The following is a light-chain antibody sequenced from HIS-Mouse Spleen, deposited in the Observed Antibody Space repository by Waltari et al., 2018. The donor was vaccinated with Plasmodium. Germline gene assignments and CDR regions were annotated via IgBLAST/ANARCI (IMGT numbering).Light chain of an antibody. CDR2: EVS. CDR3: SSYAGSNNLV. J-gene: IGLJ2*01. Sequence: QSALTQPPSASGSPGQSVTISCPGTSSAVGGYNYVSWYQQHPGKAPNLMIYEVSKRPSGVPDRFSGSKSGNTASLTVSGLQAEDEADYYCSSYAGSNNLVFGGGTKLTVL. CDR1: SSAVGGYNY. V-gene: IGLV2-8*01.